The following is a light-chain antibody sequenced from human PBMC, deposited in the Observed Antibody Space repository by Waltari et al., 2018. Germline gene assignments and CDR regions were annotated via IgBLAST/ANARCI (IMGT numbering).Light chain of an antibody. Sequence: EIVMTQSPATLSVSLGERATLSCRASQSVSSRLAWYQQKTGQATRLRIYDTSRRATVIPVRFTGSGSGTEYSLTIGSQQSEDFAIYYCQQYDNWPPYTFGQGTKLESK. V-gene: IGKV3-15*01. CDR1: QSVSSR. CDR2: DTS. CDR3: QQYDNWPPYT. J-gene: IGKJ2*01.